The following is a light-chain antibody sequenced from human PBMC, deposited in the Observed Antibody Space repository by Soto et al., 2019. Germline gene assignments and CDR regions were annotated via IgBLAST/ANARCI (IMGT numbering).Light chain of an antibody. Sequence: QSVLAQPPSVSGAPGQKVTISCTGSSSNIGAGYDLHWYQQLPGTAPKLLLYGNSNRPSGVPDRFSGSKSGTSASLAITGIQAEDEADYYCQSYDSSLSAYVFGTGTKVTVL. CDR3: QSYDSSLSAYV. CDR2: GNS. V-gene: IGLV1-40*01. J-gene: IGLJ1*01. CDR1: SSNIGAGYD.